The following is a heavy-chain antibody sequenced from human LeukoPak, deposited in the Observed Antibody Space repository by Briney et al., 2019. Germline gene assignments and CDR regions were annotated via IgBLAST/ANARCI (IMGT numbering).Heavy chain of an antibody. D-gene: IGHD5-18*01. Sequence: DPGGSLRLSCEASGFTFGSHAMYWVRQAPGKGLEWVAGIFGSGGSPHYADPAKGRFTISRDNSRNTVYLQINSLRAEDTAVYYCGKTTVGYSSGQKPAWPVDYWGQGTLVTVSS. CDR3: GKTTVGYSSGQKPAWPVDY. CDR1: GFTFGSHA. J-gene: IGHJ4*02. CDR2: IFGSGGSP. V-gene: IGHV3-23*01.